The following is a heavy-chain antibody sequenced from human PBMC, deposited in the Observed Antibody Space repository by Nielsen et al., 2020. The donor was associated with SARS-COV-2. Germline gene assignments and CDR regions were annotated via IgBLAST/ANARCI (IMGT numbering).Heavy chain of an antibody. D-gene: IGHD5-18*01. Sequence: WIRQPPGKGLEWVSGISWNSGSIGYADSVKGRFTTSRDNAKNSLYLQMNSLRAEDTALYYCAKDGSDRYSYGYLTAFDIWGQGTMVTVSS. J-gene: IGHJ3*02. CDR2: ISWNSGSI. V-gene: IGHV3-9*01. CDR3: AKDGSDRYSYGYLTAFDI.